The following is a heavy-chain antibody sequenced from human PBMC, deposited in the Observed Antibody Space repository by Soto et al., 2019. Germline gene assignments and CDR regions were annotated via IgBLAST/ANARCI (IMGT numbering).Heavy chain of an antibody. CDR3: EADMTFGKFSVV. Sequence: ASVKVSCKASGDTDTNYVISWVRQAPGQGLEWMGGIFPKFGTTYSAQKLQDRLTITADESTSTVYMQLSSLRLDDTAVYYCEADMTFGKFSVVWGQGTTVTVSS. CDR2: IFPKFGTT. J-gene: IGHJ6*02. V-gene: IGHV1-69*13. CDR1: GDTDTNYV. D-gene: IGHD3-16*01.